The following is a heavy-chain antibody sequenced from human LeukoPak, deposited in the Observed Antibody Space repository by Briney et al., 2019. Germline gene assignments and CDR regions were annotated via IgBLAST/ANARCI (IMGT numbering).Heavy chain of an antibody. CDR2: IYYSGST. Sequence: SETLSLTCTVSGGSISSYYWSWIRQPPGKGLEWIGYIYYSGSTNYNPSLKSRVTISVDTSKNQFSLKLSSVTAADTAVYYCARRRGSYYFDYWGQGTLVTVSS. CDR3: ARRRGSYYFDY. V-gene: IGHV4-59*08. CDR1: GGSISSYY. J-gene: IGHJ4*02.